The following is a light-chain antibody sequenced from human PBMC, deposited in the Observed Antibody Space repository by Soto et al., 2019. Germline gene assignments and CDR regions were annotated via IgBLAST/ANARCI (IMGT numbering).Light chain of an antibody. Sequence: AIRMTQSPSSLSASTGDRVTITCRASQGISSYLAWYQQKPGKAPKLLIYAASTLQSGVPSRFSGSGSGTDFTLTISCLQSEDFATYYCPQYYSYPPTFGPGTKVDIK. CDR1: QGISSY. J-gene: IGKJ3*01. CDR3: PQYYSYPPT. V-gene: IGKV1-8*01. CDR2: AAS.